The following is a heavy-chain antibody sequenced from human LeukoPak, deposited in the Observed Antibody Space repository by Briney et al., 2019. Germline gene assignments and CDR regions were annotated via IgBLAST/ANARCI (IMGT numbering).Heavy chain of an antibody. V-gene: IGHV3-21*01. CDR3: ARVGVEQYLVLSYSMDV. CDR2: ISSSGSLI. D-gene: IGHD6-13*01. J-gene: IGHJ6*03. Sequence: GGSLRLSCAASGFTFSSYSMDWVRQAPGKGLEWVSSISSSGSLIYYADSVRGRFTVSRDNAKNSLHLQMNSLRADDTAVYYCARVGVEQYLVLSYSMDVWGKGTTVTVS. CDR1: GFTFSSYS.